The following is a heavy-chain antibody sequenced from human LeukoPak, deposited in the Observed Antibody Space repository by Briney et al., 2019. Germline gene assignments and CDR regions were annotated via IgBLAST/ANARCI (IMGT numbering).Heavy chain of an antibody. D-gene: IGHD3-22*01. CDR1: GGSISSGSYY. CDR2: IYTSGST. Sequence: SEILSLTCTVSGGSISSGSYYWSWIRQPAGKGLEWIGRIYTSGSTNYNPSLKSRVTISVDTSKNQFSLKLSSVTAADTAVYYCARGGNYYDSPIAAFDIWGQGTMVTVSS. CDR3: ARGGNYYDSPIAAFDI. V-gene: IGHV4-61*02. J-gene: IGHJ3*02.